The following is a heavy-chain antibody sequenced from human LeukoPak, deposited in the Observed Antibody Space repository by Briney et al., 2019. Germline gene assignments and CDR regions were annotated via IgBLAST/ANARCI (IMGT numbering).Heavy chain of an antibody. CDR3: AKPSGAGDAFDI. V-gene: IGHV3-23*01. Sequence: GGSLRLSYAASGFTFSSYAMSWVRQAPGKGLEWVSAISGSGGSTYYADSVKGRFTISRDNSKNTLYLQMNSLRAEDTAVYYCAKPSGAGDAFDIWGQGTMVTVSS. J-gene: IGHJ3*02. D-gene: IGHD6-19*01. CDR2: ISGSGGST. CDR1: GFTFSSYA.